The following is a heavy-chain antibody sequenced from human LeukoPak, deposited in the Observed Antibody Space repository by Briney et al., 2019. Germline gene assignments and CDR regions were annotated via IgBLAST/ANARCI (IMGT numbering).Heavy chain of an antibody. CDR2: IRYDGSNK. Sequence: GGSLRLSCAASGFTFSSYGMHWVRQAPGKGLEWVAFIRYDGSNKYYADSVKGRFTISRDNSKNTLYLQMNSLRAEDTAVYYCAKLADSLTGYGHFDYWGQGTLVTVSS. V-gene: IGHV3-30*02. CDR3: AKLADSLTGYGHFDY. CDR1: GFTFSSYG. D-gene: IGHD3-9*01. J-gene: IGHJ4*02.